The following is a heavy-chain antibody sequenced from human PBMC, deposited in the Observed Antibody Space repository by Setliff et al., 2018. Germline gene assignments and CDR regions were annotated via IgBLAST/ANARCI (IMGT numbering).Heavy chain of an antibody. D-gene: IGHD3-22*01. CDR2: IIPILGIA. CDR3: ARIVVVISHPHYYYYYGMDV. CDR1: GYTFTSYD. V-gene: IGHV1-69*10. Sequence: SVKVSCKASGYTFTSYDINWVRQATGQGLEWMGWIIPILGIANYAQKFQGRVTITADKSTSTAYMELSSLRSEDTAVYYCARIVVVISHPHYYYYYGMDVWGQGTTVTVSS. J-gene: IGHJ6*02.